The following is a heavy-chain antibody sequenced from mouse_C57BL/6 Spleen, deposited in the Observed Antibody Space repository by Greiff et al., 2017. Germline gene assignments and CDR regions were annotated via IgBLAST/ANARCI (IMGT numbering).Heavy chain of an antibody. CDR1: GFNIKDDY. Sequence: VQLQQSGAELVRPGASVKLSCTASGFNIKDDYMNWVKQRPEQGLEWIGWIDPENGDTEYASKFQGKATITADTSSNTAYLQRSSLTSEDTAVYYCTTEGGATVVESPHWYVEVWGTATTVTAAS. V-gene: IGHV14-4*01. D-gene: IGHD1-1*01. J-gene: IGHJ1*03. CDR3: TTEGGATVVESPHWYVEV. CDR2: IDPENGDT.